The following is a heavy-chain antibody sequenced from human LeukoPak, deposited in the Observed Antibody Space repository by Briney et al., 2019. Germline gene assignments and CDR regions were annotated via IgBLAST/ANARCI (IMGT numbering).Heavy chain of an antibody. Sequence: GGSLRLSCAASGFTFSSYAMSWVRQAPGKGLEWVAVISYDGSNKYYADSVKGRFTISRDNAKNSLYLQMNSLRAEDTALYYCAKDMVQWALRGFDYWGQGTLDTVSS. J-gene: IGHJ4*02. CDR3: AKDMVQWALRGFDY. CDR1: GFTFSSYA. CDR2: ISYDGSNK. D-gene: IGHD4/OR15-4a*01. V-gene: IGHV3-30*18.